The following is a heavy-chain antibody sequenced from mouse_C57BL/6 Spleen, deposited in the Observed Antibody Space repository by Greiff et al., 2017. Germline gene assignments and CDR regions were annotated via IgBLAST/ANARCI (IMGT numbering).Heavy chain of an antibody. J-gene: IGHJ2*01. CDR3: ARSNYGLDFDY. D-gene: IGHD1-1*01. CDR1: GYTFTSYW. V-gene: IGHV1-52*01. CDR2: IDPSDSET. Sequence: VQLQQPGAELVRPGSSVKLSCKASGYTFTSYWMHWVKQRPIQGLEWIGNIDPSDSETHYNQKFKDKATLTVDKSSSTAYMQLSSLTSEDSAVYYCARSNYGLDFDYWGQGTTLTVSS.